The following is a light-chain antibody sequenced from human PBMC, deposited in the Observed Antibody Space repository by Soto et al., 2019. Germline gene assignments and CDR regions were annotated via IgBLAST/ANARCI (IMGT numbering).Light chain of an antibody. V-gene: IGKV2-28*01. J-gene: IGKJ3*01. Sequence: DGVMTHSPLSLPVTPGEPASISCRSSQSLLHSNGYNYLDWYLQKPGQSPQLLIYLGSNRASGVPDRFSGSGSGTDFTLKISRVEAEDVGVYYCMQALQTPFTFGPGTKVDIK. CDR3: MQALQTPFT. CDR1: QSLLHSNGYNY. CDR2: LGS.